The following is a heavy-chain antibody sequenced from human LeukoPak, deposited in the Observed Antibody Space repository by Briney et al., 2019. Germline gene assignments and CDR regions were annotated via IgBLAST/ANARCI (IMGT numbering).Heavy chain of an antibody. J-gene: IGHJ1*01. CDR3: ARWDRTREYFPH. V-gene: IGHV4-4*07. Sequence: SETLSLTCTVSGASISSYYWSWIRQPAGKGLEWVGRIYTSGNTNYNSSLKSRVTMSVGTSKNHFSLKLNSVTAADTAVYYCARWDRTREYFPHWGQGTLVTVSS. CDR2: IYTSGNT. CDR1: GASISSYY. D-gene: IGHD1-1*01.